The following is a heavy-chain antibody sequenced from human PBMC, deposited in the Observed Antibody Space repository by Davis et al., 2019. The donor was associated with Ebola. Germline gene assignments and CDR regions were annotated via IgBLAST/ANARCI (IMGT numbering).Heavy chain of an antibody. CDR3: ARDFWSGYYKDYYYGMDV. V-gene: IGHV4-34*01. D-gene: IGHD3-3*01. J-gene: IGHJ6*01. CDR2: IYHSGST. Sequence: SETLSLTCAVYGGSFSGYYWSWIRQPPGKGLEWIGEIYHSGSTNYNPSLKSRVTISVDTSKNQFSLKLSSVTAADTAVYYCARDFWSGYYKDYYYGMDVWG. CDR1: GGSFSGYY.